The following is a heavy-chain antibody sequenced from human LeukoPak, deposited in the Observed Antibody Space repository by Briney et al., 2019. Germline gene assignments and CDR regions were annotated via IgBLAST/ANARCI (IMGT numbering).Heavy chain of an antibody. J-gene: IGHJ4*02. CDR1: GFTFTSSG. CDR2: ISGSGGST. V-gene: IGHV3-23*01. CDR3: AKGVGYCSGGSCQQFDY. D-gene: IGHD2-15*01. Sequence: GGSLRLSCSASGFTFTSSGMSWVRQAPGKGLEWVSAISGSGGSTYYADSVRGRLTISRDNSKNTLYLQMNSLRAEDTAVYYCAKGVGYCSGGSCQQFDYWGQGTLVTVSS.